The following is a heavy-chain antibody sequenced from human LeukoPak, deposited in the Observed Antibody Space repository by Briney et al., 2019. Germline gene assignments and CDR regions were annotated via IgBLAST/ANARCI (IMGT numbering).Heavy chain of an antibody. D-gene: IGHD1-26*01. CDR3: ARARWELLPPDFDY. CDR2: ISGSGGST. CDR1: GFTFSSYA. V-gene: IGHV3-23*01. J-gene: IGHJ4*02. Sequence: GGSLRLSCAASGFTFSSYAMSWVRQAPGKGLEWVSAISGSGGSTYYADSVKGRFIISRDNSKNTLYLQMNSLRAEDTAVYYCARARWELLPPDFDYWGQGTLVTVSS.